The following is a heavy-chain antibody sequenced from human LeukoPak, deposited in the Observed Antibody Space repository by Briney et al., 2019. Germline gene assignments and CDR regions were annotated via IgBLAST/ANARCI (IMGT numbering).Heavy chain of an antibody. CDR2: INPNSGGT. D-gene: IGHD3-10*01. CDR1: GYTFTGYY. CDR3: ARKKENASGSYDY. J-gene: IGHJ4*02. Sequence: ASVKVSCKASGYTFTGYYMHWVRQAPGQGLEWMGRINPNSGGTNYAQNFQGRVTMTRDTSISTAYMELSRLSSDDTAVYYCARKKENASGSYDYWGQGTLVTVSS. V-gene: IGHV1-2*06.